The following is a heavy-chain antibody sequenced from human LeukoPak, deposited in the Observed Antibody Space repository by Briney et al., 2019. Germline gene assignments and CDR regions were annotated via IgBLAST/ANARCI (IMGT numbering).Heavy chain of an antibody. V-gene: IGHV1-2*02. CDR2: INPNSGGT. D-gene: IGHD4-17*01. Sequence: ASVKVSCKASGYTFTGYYMHWVRQAPGQGLEWMGWINPNSGGTNYAQKFQGRVTMTRDMSTSTVYMELSSLRSEDTAVYYCARDLMTTVTNFYYYMDVWGKGTTVTVSS. J-gene: IGHJ6*03. CDR3: ARDLMTTVTNFYYYMDV. CDR1: GYTFTGYY.